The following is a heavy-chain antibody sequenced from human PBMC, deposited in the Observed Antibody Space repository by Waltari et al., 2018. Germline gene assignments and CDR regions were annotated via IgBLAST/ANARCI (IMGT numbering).Heavy chain of an antibody. Sequence: QVQLVQSGAEVVKPGATVKVSCNASGYTFNSYDHNWVRQATGQGLEWMGWMNPNSGNTGYAQKFRGRVTITRNTSISTAYMELSSLRSEDTAVYYCARGGLDAFDIWGQGTMVTVSS. J-gene: IGHJ3*02. V-gene: IGHV1-8*03. CDR3: ARGGLDAFDI. CDR1: GYTFNSYD. CDR2: MNPNSGNT.